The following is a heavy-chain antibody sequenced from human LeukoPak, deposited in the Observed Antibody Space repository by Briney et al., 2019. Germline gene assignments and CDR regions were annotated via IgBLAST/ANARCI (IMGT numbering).Heavy chain of an antibody. CDR2: IYYSGST. Sequence: PSETLSLTCTVSGGSISSYYWSWLRQPPGKGLEWIGYIYYSGSTNYNPSLKSRVTISVDTSKNQFSLKLSSVTAADTAVYYCARVGYNYGDYYYYMDVWGKGTTVTVSS. D-gene: IGHD5-18*01. CDR3: ARVGYNYGDYYYYMDV. J-gene: IGHJ6*03. V-gene: IGHV4-59*01. CDR1: GGSISSYY.